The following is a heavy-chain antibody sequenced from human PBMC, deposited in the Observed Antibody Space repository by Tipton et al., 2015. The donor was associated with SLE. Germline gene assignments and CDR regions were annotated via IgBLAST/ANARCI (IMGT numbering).Heavy chain of an antibody. Sequence: SLRLSCTVSGGSIGTYYWSWVRQAPGEGLEWVSGVSGSGRTTYYADSVKGRFTISRDNSMNTLSLQMNSLRAEDTAIYYCAKSRLSAYSWDAPPSAFDFWGQGTWVSVSS. J-gene: IGHJ3*01. CDR3: AKSRLSAYSWDAPPSAFDF. V-gene: IGHV3-23*01. D-gene: IGHD1-20*01. CDR1: GGSIGTYY. CDR2: VSGSGRTT.